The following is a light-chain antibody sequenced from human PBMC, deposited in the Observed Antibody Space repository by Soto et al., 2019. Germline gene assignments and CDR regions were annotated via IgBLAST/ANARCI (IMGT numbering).Light chain of an antibody. CDR2: GAS. V-gene: IGKV3-20*01. CDR3: QQYGGSPRIT. J-gene: IGKJ5*01. Sequence: EIVLTQCPGTLSLSPGERATLSCRASERLSSVYLAWYQQRPGQPPRLLIYGASNRATGIPDRFSGSGSGTDFTLIINRLEPEDVAIYYCQQYGGSPRITFGQGTRLEIK. CDR1: ERLSSVY.